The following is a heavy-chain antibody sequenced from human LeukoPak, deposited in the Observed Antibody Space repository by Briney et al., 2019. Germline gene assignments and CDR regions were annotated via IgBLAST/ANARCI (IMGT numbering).Heavy chain of an antibody. D-gene: IGHD3-3*01. CDR1: GFTFSGYW. J-gene: IGHJ4*02. V-gene: IGHV3-7*01. CDR2: IKQDGSQE. Sequence: GGSLRLSCAASGFTFSGYWMSWVRQAPGKGLEWVAHIKQDGSQEYYVGSVKGRFTISRDNAKNSLYLQMNSLRVEDTAVYYCARGVPYPSWSGPHYSDYWGQGTLVTVSS. CDR3: ARGVPYPSWSGPHYSDY.